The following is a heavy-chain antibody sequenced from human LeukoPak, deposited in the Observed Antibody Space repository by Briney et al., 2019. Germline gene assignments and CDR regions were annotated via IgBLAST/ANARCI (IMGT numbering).Heavy chain of an antibody. J-gene: IGHJ5*02. Sequence: GGSPRLSCAASGFTFSSYSMNWVRQAPGKGLEWVSSISSSSSYIYYADSVKGQFTISRDNAKNSLYLQMNSLRAEDTAVYYCARDDYGDYDNWFDPWGQGTLVTVSS. CDR2: ISSSSSYI. D-gene: IGHD4-17*01. CDR1: GFTFSSYS. CDR3: ARDDYGDYDNWFDP. V-gene: IGHV3-21*01.